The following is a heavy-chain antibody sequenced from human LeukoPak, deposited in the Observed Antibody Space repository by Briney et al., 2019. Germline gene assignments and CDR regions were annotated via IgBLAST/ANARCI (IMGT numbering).Heavy chain of an antibody. CDR3: AKDGGRFGELSHPDY. V-gene: IGHV3-9*01. J-gene: IGHJ4*02. CDR1: GFTFDDYA. Sequence: GGSLRLSCAASGFTFDDYAMHWVRQAPGKGLEWASGISWNSGSIGYADSVKGRFTISRDNAKNSLYLQMNSLRAEDTALYYCAKDGGRFGELSHPDYWGQGTLVTVSS. D-gene: IGHD3-10*01. CDR2: ISWNSGSI.